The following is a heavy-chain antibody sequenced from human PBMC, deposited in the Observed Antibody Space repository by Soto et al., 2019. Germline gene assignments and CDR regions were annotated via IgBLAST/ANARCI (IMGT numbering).Heavy chain of an antibody. V-gene: IGHV1-18*01. CDR2: ISAYNGNT. J-gene: IGHJ4*02. D-gene: IGHD3-9*01. Sequence: ASVKVSCKASGYTFTSYGISWVRQAPGQGLEWMGWISAYNGNTNYAQKIQGRVTMTTDTSTSTAYMELRSLRSDDTAVYYFARLSYDILTGYSKGYFDYWGQGTLVTVSS. CDR1: GYTFTSYG. CDR3: ARLSYDILTGYSKGYFDY.